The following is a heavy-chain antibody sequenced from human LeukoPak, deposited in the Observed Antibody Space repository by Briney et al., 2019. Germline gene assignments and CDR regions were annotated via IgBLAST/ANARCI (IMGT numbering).Heavy chain of an antibody. CDR1: GGSFSGYY. CDR3: AREIELRWFGESDY. CDR2: INHSGNT. J-gene: IGHJ4*02. V-gene: IGHV4-34*01. Sequence: PSETLSLTCAVYGGSFSGYYWTWIRQPPGKGLEWIGEINHSGNTNYNPSLKSRVTMSVDTSKNQFSLKLRSVTAADTAVYYCAREIELRWFGESDYWGQGTLVTVSS. D-gene: IGHD3-10*01.